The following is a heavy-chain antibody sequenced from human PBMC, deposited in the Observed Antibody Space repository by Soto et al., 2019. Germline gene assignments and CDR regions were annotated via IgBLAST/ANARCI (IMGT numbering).Heavy chain of an antibody. CDR2: IDPSDSYT. J-gene: IGHJ6*02. CDR3: ARHSDPLRYYDFSLQGMDV. CDR1: GYSFTSRW. Sequence: GESLKISCKGSGYSFTSRWIGWVRQMPGKGLEWMGRIDPSDSYTNYSPSFQGLVTISADKSISTAYLQWSSLKASDTAMYYCARHSDPLRYYDFSLQGMDVWGQGTTVTVS. D-gene: IGHD3-3*01. V-gene: IGHV5-10-1*01.